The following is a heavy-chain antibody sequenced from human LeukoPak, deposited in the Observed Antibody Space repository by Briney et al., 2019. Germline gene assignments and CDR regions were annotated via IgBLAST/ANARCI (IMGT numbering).Heavy chain of an antibody. CDR2: ISGGGGST. Sequence: GGSLRLSCAASGFTFRTYAMSWVRQAPGKGLEWVSAISGGGGSTYYADSVKGRFTISRDDSKNTLFLQMNSLRAEDTAVYYCAKDRYCGGGTCYWSYFDYWGQGTLVTVSS. CDR1: GFTFRTYA. CDR3: AKDRYCGGGTCYWSYFDY. V-gene: IGHV3-23*01. D-gene: IGHD2-15*01. J-gene: IGHJ4*02.